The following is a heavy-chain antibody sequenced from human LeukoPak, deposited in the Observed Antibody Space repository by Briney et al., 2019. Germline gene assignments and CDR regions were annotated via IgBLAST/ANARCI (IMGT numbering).Heavy chain of an antibody. Sequence: TSETLSLTCTVSGDPIGSYWWSWVRQSPGKGLEWIAYIHYRGTTNSNPSLKSRVSISVDTSKNQFSLNLNSVTDADTAVYYCARDLGTGWPYWYFDLWGRGTLVTVSS. D-gene: IGHD6-19*01. CDR3: ARDLGTGWPYWYFDL. V-gene: IGHV4-59*01. J-gene: IGHJ2*01. CDR1: GDPIGSYW. CDR2: IHYRGTT.